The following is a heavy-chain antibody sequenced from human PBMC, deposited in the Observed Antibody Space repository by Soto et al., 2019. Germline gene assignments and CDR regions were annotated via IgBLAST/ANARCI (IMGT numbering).Heavy chain of an antibody. J-gene: IGHJ6*02. Sequence: GGSLRLSCAASGFTFSDYYMNWIRQAPGKGLEWVSYISHSGSTIYYANSVKGRFTISRDNVKNSLYLQMNSLRAEDTAMYYCARDDTGSMDVWDQGTTVTVSS. CDR3: ARDDTGSMDV. V-gene: IGHV3-11*01. CDR1: GFTFSDYY. D-gene: IGHD2-8*02. CDR2: ISHSGSTI.